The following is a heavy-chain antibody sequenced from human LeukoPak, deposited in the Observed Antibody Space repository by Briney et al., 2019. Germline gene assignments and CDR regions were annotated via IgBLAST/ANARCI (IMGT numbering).Heavy chain of an antibody. D-gene: IGHD2-8*01. CDR1: GGSITSGSYY. CDR2: IYTSGST. V-gene: IGHV4-61*02. J-gene: IGHJ5*02. Sequence: PSQTLSLTCTVSGGSITSGSYYRSWIRHPAGRGLEWIGRIYTSGSTNYNPSLKSRVTISVDTSKNQFSLKLSSVTAADTAVYYYARHVIVLMVSRWFDHWGQGTLVTVSS. CDR3: ARHVIVLMVSRWFDH.